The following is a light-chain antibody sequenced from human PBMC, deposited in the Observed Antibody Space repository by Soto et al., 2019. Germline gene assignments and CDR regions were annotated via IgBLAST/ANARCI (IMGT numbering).Light chain of an antibody. Sequence: QSVLTQPPSASGTPGQRVTISCSGSSYNIGSDYVYWYQQVPGAAPKLLIYSNNQRPSGVPDRFSGSKSGTSASLAISGLRSDDEAEYYCAAWDDSLSSPVFGGGTKLTVL. CDR1: SYNIGSDY. CDR2: SNN. CDR3: AAWDDSLSSPV. J-gene: IGLJ3*02. V-gene: IGLV1-47*02.